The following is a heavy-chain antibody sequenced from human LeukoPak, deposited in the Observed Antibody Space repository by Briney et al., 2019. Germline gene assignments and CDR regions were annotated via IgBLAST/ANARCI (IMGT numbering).Heavy chain of an antibody. J-gene: IGHJ4*02. CDR1: GGSISSYY. D-gene: IGHD3-22*01. V-gene: IGHV4-4*07. CDR3: ARGSRDSSGYLFDY. CDR2: IYTSGST. Sequence: SETLSLTCTVSGGSISSYYWSWIRQPAGKGLEWIGRIYTSGSTNYNPSLKSRVTMSVDTSKNQFSLKLSSVTAADTAVYYCARGSRDSSGYLFDYWGQGTLVTVSS.